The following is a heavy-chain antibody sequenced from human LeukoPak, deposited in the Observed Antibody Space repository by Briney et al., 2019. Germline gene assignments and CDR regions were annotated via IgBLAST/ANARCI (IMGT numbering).Heavy chain of an antibody. J-gene: IGHJ4*02. V-gene: IGHV4-30-2*01. CDR3: ARRRPFWSGYYNEYYFDY. Sequence: PSQTLSLTCTVSGGSISSGGYYWSWIRQPPGKGLEWIGYIYHSGSTYYNPSLKSRVTISVDRSKNQFSLKLSSVTAADTAVYYCARRRPFWSGYYNEYYFDYWGQGTLVTVSS. CDR1: GGSISSGGYY. D-gene: IGHD3-3*01. CDR2: IYHSGST.